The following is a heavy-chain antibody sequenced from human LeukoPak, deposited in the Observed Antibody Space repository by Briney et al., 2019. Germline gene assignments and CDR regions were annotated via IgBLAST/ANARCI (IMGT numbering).Heavy chain of an antibody. Sequence: SVRVSCKASGGTFSSYAISWVRQAPGQGFEWMGGIIPIFGTANYAQKFQGRVTITADESTSTAYMELSSLRSEDTAVYYCARPRGWYNYYYGMDVWGQGTTVTVSS. D-gene: IGHD6-19*01. J-gene: IGHJ6*02. CDR1: GGTFSSYA. CDR3: ARPRGWYNYYYGMDV. V-gene: IGHV1-69*13. CDR2: IIPIFGTA.